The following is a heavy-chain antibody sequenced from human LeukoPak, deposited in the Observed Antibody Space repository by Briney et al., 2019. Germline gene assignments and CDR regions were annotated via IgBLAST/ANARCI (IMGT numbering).Heavy chain of an antibody. CDR1: GFTFSSYS. J-gene: IGHJ6*03. Sequence: GGSLRLSCPASGFTFSSYSMNWVRQAPGKGLEWVSYISSSSSTIYYADSVKGRFTISRDNAKNSLYLQMNSLRAEDTAVYYCARVRNTIFGVVISYMDVWGKGTTVTVSS. D-gene: IGHD3-3*01. CDR3: ARVRNTIFGVVISYMDV. V-gene: IGHV3-48*01. CDR2: ISSSSSTI.